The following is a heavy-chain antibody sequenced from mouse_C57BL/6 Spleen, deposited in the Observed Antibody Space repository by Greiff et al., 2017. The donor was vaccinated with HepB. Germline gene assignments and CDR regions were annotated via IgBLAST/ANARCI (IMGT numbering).Heavy chain of an antibody. CDR2: IYPRRGNT. D-gene: IGHD1-1*01. CDR1: GYTFTSYG. CDR3: SRRHYYGSKDGYFDV. J-gene: IGHJ1*03. Sequence: VQLQQSGAELARPGASVKLSCKASGYTFTSYGLSWVKQRTGQGLEWIGEIYPRRGNTYYNEKFKGKATLTADKSSSTAYMELHCLTSEDSAVYFCSRRHYYGSKDGYFDVWGTGTTVTVSS. V-gene: IGHV1-81*01.